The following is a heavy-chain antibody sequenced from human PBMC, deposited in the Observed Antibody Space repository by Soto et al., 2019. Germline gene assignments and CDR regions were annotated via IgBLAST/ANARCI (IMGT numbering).Heavy chain of an antibody. Sequence: ASVKVSCKASGGTFSSYAISWVRQAPGQGLEWMGGIIPIFGTANYAQKFQGRVTITADESTSTAYMELSSLRSEDTAVYYCARGGGYSYAHYGMDVWGQGTTVTVSS. J-gene: IGHJ6*02. CDR2: IIPIFGTA. CDR1: GGTFSSYA. CDR3: ARGGGYSYAHYGMDV. D-gene: IGHD5-18*01. V-gene: IGHV1-69*13.